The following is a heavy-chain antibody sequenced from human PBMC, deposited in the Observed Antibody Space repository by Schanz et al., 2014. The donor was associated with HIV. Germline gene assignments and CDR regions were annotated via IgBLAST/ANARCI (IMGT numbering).Heavy chain of an antibody. CDR2: ISVNGATR. D-gene: IGHD3-10*01. Sequence: VQLVESGGGLVKPGRSLRLSCTASGFTFGDYAMSWIRQAPGKGLEWLSYISVNGATREYADSVKGRFTISRDNARTSLYLQMNSLRAEDTAVYYCARVFGRTYGLPDYWGQGTLVTVSS. CDR1: GFTFGDYA. J-gene: IGHJ4*02. CDR3: ARVFGRTYGLPDY. V-gene: IGHV3-11*01.